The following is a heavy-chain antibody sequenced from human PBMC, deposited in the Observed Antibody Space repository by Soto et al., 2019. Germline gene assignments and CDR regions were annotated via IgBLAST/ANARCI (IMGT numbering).Heavy chain of an antibody. V-gene: IGHV1-18*01. CDR1: GCRFTTYG. D-gene: IGHD3-16*01. J-gene: IGHJ4*02. Sequence: ASVKVSCKVSGCRFTTYGINWVRQAPGQGLEWVGWFNPDNQNTNYAQKFQDRVSLTTDSSTNTAYMELRDLRSDDTAVYYCARVRFGDPFDFWGQGSLVTVSS. CDR2: FNPDNQNT. CDR3: ARVRFGDPFDF.